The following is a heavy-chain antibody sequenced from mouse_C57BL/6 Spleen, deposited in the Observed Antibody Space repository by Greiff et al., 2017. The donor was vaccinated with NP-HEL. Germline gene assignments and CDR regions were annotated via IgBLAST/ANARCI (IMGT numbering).Heavy chain of an antibody. D-gene: IGHD1-1*01. J-gene: IGHJ4*01. Sequence: EVQLVESGEGLVKPGGSLKLSCAASGFTFSSYAMSWVRQTPEKRLEWVAYISSGGDYIYYVDTVKGRFTISRDNARNTLYLQMSSLKSEDTAMYYCTNYYGSSYDYAMDYWGQGTSVTVSS. V-gene: IGHV5-9-1*02. CDR3: TNYYGSSYDYAMDY. CDR2: ISSGGDYI. CDR1: GFTFSSYA.